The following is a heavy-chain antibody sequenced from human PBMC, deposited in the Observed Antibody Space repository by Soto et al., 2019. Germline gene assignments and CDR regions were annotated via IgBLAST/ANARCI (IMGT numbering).Heavy chain of an antibody. CDR3: AKDDFGTSRGYFQH. J-gene: IGHJ1*01. D-gene: IGHD6-25*01. V-gene: IGHV3-23*01. Sequence: GGSQRLSCAASGFVFKTSARAWVRQAPGKGLEWLSAISAGGGSTYYADSVKGRFTISRDNSKNSLFLQLNSLRVDDTAIYFCAKDDFGTSRGYFQHWGQGTLVTV. CDR2: ISAGGGST. CDR1: GFVFKTSA.